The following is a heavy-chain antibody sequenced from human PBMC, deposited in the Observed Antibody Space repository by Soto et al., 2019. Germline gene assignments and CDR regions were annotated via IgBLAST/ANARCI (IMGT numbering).Heavy chain of an antibody. CDR1: GGTFSNYP. CDR3: ARGNHRWLQLWYFDL. D-gene: IGHD5-12*01. V-gene: IGHV1-69*12. Sequence: QFQLVQSGAEVKKPGSSVKVSCKASGGTFSNYPISWVRQAPGQGLEWMGGIIPIFGTTNYAQKFKGRVTITANESTSTAYMELSSLRSEDTAVFYCARGNHRWLQLWYFDLWGRGTLVTVSS. J-gene: IGHJ2*01. CDR2: IIPIFGTT.